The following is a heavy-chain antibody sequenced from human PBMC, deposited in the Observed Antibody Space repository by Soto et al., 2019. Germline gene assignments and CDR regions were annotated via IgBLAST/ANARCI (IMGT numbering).Heavy chain of an antibody. CDR2: IYYTGTT. J-gene: IGHJ4*01. D-gene: IGHD2-15*01. CDR3: ARVGYCNGGGCAQDY. CDR1: GGSIRNYY. V-gene: IGHV4-59*01. Sequence: SETLSLTCTVSGGSIRNYYWSWIRQPPGKRLEWIGYIYYTGTTDYNPSLKSRVTTSVDTSKNQFSLKLISVTAADTAVYYCARVGYCNGGGCAQDYWGQGTLVTGSS.